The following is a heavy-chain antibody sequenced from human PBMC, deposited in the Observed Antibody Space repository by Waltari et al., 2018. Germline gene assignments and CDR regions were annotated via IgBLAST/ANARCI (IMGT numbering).Heavy chain of an antibody. CDR2: IYYSGST. CDR1: GGSISSYY. CDR3: ARGGSKDGYNYDYFDY. V-gene: IGHV4-59*01. J-gene: IGHJ4*02. D-gene: IGHD5-12*01. Sequence: QVQLQESGPGLVKPSETLSLTCTVSGGSISSYYRGWIRQPPGKGLEWIGYIYYSGSTNYNPSLKSRVTISVDTSKNQFSLKLSSVTAADTAVYYCARGGSKDGYNYDYFDYWGQGTLVTVSS.